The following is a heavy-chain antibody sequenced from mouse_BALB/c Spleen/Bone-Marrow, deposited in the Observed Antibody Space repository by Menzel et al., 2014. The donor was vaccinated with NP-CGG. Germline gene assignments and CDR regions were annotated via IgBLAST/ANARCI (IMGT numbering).Heavy chain of an antibody. CDR1: GFTFSNYG. J-gene: IGHJ3*01. CDR3: ARGLYYVAYGPGFAY. CDR2: INSNGGTT. V-gene: IGHV5-6-3*01. D-gene: IGHD2-13*01. Sequence: EVKVVESGGGLVQPGGSLKPSCAVSGFTFSNYGMSWVRQTPDKRLDLVATINSNGGTTYYPDSVKGRFTISRDNAKNTLYLQMSSLKSEDTAMYFCARGLYYVAYGPGFAYWGQGTLVTVSA.